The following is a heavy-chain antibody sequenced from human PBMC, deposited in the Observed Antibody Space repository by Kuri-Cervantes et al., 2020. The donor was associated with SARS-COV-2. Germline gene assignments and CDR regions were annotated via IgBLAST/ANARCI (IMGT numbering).Heavy chain of an antibody. D-gene: IGHD4-11*01. J-gene: IGHJ4*02. V-gene: IGHV4-61*02. CDR3: ARVGTTVQDY. Sequence: SETLSLTCTVSGDPMSSGNYYWSWIRQPAGKGLEWIGRIYTSGSTNYNPSLKSRVTMSVDTSKNQFSLKLSSVTAADTAVYYCARVGTTVQDYWGQGTLVTVSS. CDR2: IYTSGST. CDR1: GDPMSSGNYY.